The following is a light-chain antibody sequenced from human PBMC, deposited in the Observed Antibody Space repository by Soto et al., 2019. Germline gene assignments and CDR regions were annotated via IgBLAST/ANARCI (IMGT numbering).Light chain of an antibody. Sequence: ERLMTQSPATLSVSPGERATLSCRASQSVSTNLAWYQQKPGQAPRLLIYCASTRATGIPARFSGSGSGTEFNLPINRLQSADFAVYYGQHYKNWPPWTFGQGTKVEI. J-gene: IGKJ1*01. CDR2: CAS. V-gene: IGKV3-15*01. CDR3: QHYKNWPPWT. CDR1: QSVSTN.